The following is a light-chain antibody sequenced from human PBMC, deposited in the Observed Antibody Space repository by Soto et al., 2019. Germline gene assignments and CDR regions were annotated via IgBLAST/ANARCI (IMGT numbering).Light chain of an antibody. CDR1: SSNIGSNT. J-gene: IGLJ1*01. CDR3: AASDDSLNALV. V-gene: IGLV1-44*01. CDR2: SNN. Sequence: QSVLTQPPSASGTPGQRVTISCSGSSSNIGSNTVSWYQQVPGTAPKLLIYSNNQRPSGVPDRFSGSKSGTSVSLATSGLQSEDEADYYCAASDDSLNALVFGTGTKVTVL.